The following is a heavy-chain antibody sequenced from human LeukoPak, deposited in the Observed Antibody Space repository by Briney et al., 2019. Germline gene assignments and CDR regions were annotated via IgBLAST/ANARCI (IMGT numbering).Heavy chain of an antibody. J-gene: IGHJ6*03. V-gene: IGHV3-48*03. Sequence: GGSLRLSCAASGFTFSSYEMNWVRQAPGKGLEWVSYISSSGSTIYYADSVKGRFTISRDNAKNSLYLQMNSLRAEDTALYYCARVPISSSFDYYYYMDVWGKGTTVTVSS. CDR3: ARVPISSSFDYYYYMDV. CDR2: ISSSGSTI. D-gene: IGHD6-13*01. CDR1: GFTFSSYE.